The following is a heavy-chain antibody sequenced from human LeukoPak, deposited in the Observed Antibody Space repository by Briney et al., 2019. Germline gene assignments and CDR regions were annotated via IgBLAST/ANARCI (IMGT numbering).Heavy chain of an antibody. CDR1: GGSISSYY. V-gene: IGHV4-59*01. CDR3: ARGGGYCSGGSCYSIDY. Sequence: SETLSLTCTVSGGSISSYYWSWIRQPPGKGLEWIGYTYYSGSTNYNPSLKSRVTISVDTSKNQFSLKLSSVTAADTAVYYCARGGGYCSGGSCYSIDYWGQGTLVTVSS. CDR2: TYYSGST. D-gene: IGHD2-15*01. J-gene: IGHJ4*02.